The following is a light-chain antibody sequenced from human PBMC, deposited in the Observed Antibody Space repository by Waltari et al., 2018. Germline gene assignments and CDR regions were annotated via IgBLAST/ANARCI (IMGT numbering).Light chain of an antibody. CDR3: QQFYSTPPT. CDR1: SRYVGAHDY. J-gene: IGLJ3*02. CDR2: EVT. Sequence: QSALTQPPSASGSPGQSVTIPCPGTSRYVGAHDYVSWYQQHPGKAPKLMLSEVTQRPSGVPDRFSGSKSGNTASLTVSGLQAEDEAVYFCQQFYSTPPTFGQGTKL. V-gene: IGLV2-8*01.